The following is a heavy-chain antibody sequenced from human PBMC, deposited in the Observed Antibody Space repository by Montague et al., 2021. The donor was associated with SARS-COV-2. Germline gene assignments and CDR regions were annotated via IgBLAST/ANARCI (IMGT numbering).Heavy chain of an antibody. CDR1: GFTFSNYD. Sequence: SLRLSCAASGFTFSNYDMNWVRQAPGKGPEWISCISTSAYTTSYAGSVKGRFTISRDNGKNSLYLQMNSLRVGDTAVYYCTRDYRSIVGDGLDIWGQGTKVTVSS. V-gene: IGHV3-48*03. CDR2: ISTSAYTT. J-gene: IGHJ3*02. D-gene: IGHD3-16*02. CDR3: TRDYRSIVGDGLDI.